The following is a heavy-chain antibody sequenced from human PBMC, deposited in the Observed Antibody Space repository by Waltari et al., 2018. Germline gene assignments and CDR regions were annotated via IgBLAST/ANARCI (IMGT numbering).Heavy chain of an antibody. J-gene: IGHJ5*02. CDR2: ISTKGGST. CDR3: ARGTS. CDR1: GFTFSSHY. V-gene: IGHV3-64*01. D-gene: IGHD3-10*01. Sequence: EVQLVASGGGLVQPGGSLRLSCAASGFTFSSHYMHWVRQAPGKGLEYVSAISTKGGSTYYANSVKGRFTISRDNSKNTLYLQMGSLRTEDMAVYYCARGTSLGQGTLVTVPS.